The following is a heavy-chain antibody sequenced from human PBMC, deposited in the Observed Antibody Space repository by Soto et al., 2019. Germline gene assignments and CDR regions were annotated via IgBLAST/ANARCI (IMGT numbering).Heavy chain of an antibody. J-gene: IGHJ5*01. CDR2: IGGGGTDT. D-gene: IGHD1-20*01. Sequence: DVQLLESGGGLVQPGGSLTLSCAASRFTFSDFAMSWVRQAPGKGLEWVSSIGGGGTDTYYADSVKGRFTISRDNSKNTLYLQMDGLRDEDTAVYYCAKDAVPYNGKWDWFDSWGQGTRVIVSS. CDR1: RFTFSDFA. CDR3: AKDAVPYNGKWDWFDS. V-gene: IGHV3-23*01.